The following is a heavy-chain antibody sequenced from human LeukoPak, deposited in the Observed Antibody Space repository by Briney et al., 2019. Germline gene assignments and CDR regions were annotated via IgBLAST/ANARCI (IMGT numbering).Heavy chain of an antibody. Sequence: PGGSLRLSCAASGFTFSSYWMHWVRQAPGKGLAWVSRINSDGSSTSYADSVKGRFTISRDNAKNSLYLQMNSLRAEDTALYYCAKDIVGYSSSFDYWGQGTLVTVSS. D-gene: IGHD6-13*01. CDR3: AKDIVGYSSSFDY. CDR2: INSDGSST. V-gene: IGHV3-74*01. J-gene: IGHJ4*02. CDR1: GFTFSSYW.